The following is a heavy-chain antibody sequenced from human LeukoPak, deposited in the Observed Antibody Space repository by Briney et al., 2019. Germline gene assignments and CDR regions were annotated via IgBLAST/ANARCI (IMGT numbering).Heavy chain of an antibody. CDR2: INPSGGST. CDR3: ARRPGIAAAGSDY. Sequence: ASVKVSCKASGYTFTGYYIHWVRQAPGQGLECMGIINPSGGSTSYAQKFQGRVTMTRDTSTSTVYMELSSLRSEDTAVYYCARRPGIAAAGSDYWGQGTLVTVSS. J-gene: IGHJ4*02. V-gene: IGHV1-46*01. D-gene: IGHD6-13*01. CDR1: GYTFTGYY.